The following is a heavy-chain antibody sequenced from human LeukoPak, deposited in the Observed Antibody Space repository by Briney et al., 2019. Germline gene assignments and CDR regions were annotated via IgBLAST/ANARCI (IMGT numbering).Heavy chain of an antibody. J-gene: IGHJ4*02. CDR1: GFTFSRYS. Sequence: PGGPLRLSCAASGFTFSRYSMNWVRQAPGKGLEWVSTISSTSTYIYYADSVEGRFTISRDNAKNSLHLQMNSLRAEDTALYHCARVGDSSGYYHVDYWGQGILVTVSS. CDR3: ARVGDSSGYYHVDY. V-gene: IGHV3-21*04. D-gene: IGHD3-22*01. CDR2: ISSTSTYI.